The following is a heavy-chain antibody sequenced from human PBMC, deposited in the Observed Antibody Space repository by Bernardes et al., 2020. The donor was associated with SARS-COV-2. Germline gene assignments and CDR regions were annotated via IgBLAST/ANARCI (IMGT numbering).Heavy chain of an antibody. CDR2: VSWDGSTT. V-gene: IGHV3-43*01. CDR3: ATERQSLTVFGVGHDAFDV. D-gene: IGHD3-3*01. Sequence: GGSLRLSCAASGFTFEDYTMHWVRQVPGKGLEWVSLVSWDGSTTNYSDSVKGRFIISRDSSRNTVHLQMDSLRKEDTALYYCATERQSLTVFGVGHDAFDVWGQGTRDTVSS. J-gene: IGHJ3*01. CDR1: GFTFEDYT.